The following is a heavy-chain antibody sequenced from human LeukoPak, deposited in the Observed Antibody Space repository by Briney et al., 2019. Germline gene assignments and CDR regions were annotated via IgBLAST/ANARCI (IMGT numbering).Heavy chain of an antibody. D-gene: IGHD1-26*01. CDR1: GFTFSGYW. J-gene: IGHJ4*02. Sequence: GGSLRLSCAASGFTFSGYWMSWVRQTPEKGLEWVANIKQDGYEKYYVDSVKGRFTISRDNAKNSPYLQTNSLRADDTAIYYCARDKIVGPTTLDYWGQGTLVTVSS. V-gene: IGHV3-7*01. CDR3: ARDKIVGPTTLDY. CDR2: IKQDGYEK.